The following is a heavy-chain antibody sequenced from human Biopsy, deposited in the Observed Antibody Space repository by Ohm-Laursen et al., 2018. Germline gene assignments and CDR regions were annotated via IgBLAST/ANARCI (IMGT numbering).Heavy chain of an antibody. CDR2: INHGGTT. Sequence: SDTLSLTCGVYGGSFSDDYWTWIRQPPGKGLEWIGEINHGGTTKYYNPSLRSRASIPKDTSKNQFSLRLTSVSAADTAVYYCARGRNYIWGNEPWDWGQGTLVTVSS. J-gene: IGHJ1*01. CDR1: GGSFSDDY. D-gene: IGHD3-16*01. CDR3: ARGRNYIWGNEPWD. V-gene: IGHV4-34*01.